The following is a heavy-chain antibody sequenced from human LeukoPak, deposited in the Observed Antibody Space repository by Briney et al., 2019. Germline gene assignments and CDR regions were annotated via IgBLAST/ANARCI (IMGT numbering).Heavy chain of an antibody. Sequence: SQTLSLTCAVSGGSISSGGYSWSWIRQPPGKGLEWIGYIYHSGSTYYNPSLKSRVTISVDRSKNQFSLKLSSVTAADTAVYYCARVVPAAGGWLDPRGQGTLVTVSS. CDR3: ARVVPAAGGWLDP. J-gene: IGHJ5*02. D-gene: IGHD2-2*01. V-gene: IGHV4-30-2*01. CDR1: GGSISSGGYS. CDR2: IYHSGST.